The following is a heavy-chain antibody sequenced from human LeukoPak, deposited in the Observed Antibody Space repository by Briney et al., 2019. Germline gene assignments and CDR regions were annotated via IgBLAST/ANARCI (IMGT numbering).Heavy chain of an antibody. V-gene: IGHV3-20*04. CDR1: GFTLCGFG. CDR2: IKWNGGST. Sequence: GGALRLSCAAPGFTLCGFGMSWGRPTPGEGVGWGSGIKWNGGSTGYADSVKGRFTISRDNAKNSLYLQMNSLRAEDTALYYCAREFWFGESSSFDYWGQGTLVTVSS. D-gene: IGHD3-10*01. CDR3: AREFWFGESSSFDY. J-gene: IGHJ4*02.